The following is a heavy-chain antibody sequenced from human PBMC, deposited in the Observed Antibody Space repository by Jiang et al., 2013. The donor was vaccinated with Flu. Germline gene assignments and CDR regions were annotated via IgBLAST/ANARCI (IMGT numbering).Heavy chain of an antibody. CDR2: IYYSGST. J-gene: IGHJ4*02. Sequence: VQLVESGPGLVKPSQTLSLTCTVSGGSISSGGYYWSWIRQHPGKGLEWIGYIYYSGSTYYNPSLKSRVTISVDTSKNQFSLKLSSVTAADSAVYYCARGRYYYDSSGYPPYYFDYWGQGTLVTVSS. V-gene: IGHV4-31*03. CDR1: GGSISSGGYY. CDR3: ARGRYYYDSSGYPPYYFDY. D-gene: IGHD3-22*01.